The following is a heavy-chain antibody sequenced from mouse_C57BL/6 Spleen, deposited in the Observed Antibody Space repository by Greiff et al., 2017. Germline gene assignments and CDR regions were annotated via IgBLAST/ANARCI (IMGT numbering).Heavy chain of an antibody. Sequence: QVQLQQSGAELMKPGASVKLSCKATGYTFTGYWIEWVKQRPGHGLEWIGEILPGSGSTNYNEKFKGKATFTADTSSNPAYMQLSSLTTEDSAIYYCARKGDGYYGFAYWGQGTLVTVSA. CDR2: ILPGSGST. V-gene: IGHV1-9*01. CDR3: ARKGDGYYGFAY. J-gene: IGHJ3*01. CDR1: GYTFTGYW. D-gene: IGHD2-3*01.